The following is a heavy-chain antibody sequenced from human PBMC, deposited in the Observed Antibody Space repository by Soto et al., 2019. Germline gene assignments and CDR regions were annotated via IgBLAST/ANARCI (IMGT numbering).Heavy chain of an antibody. Sequence: PSETLSLTCTVSGGSVSSGSYYWSCIRKPPGKGLEWIGYIYYSGSTKYKPAIQSRVTLAVDTSKNQFSLRLSSVTAADTGVYYCAKSIAARFDYWGQGSLVTV. CDR3: AKSIAARFDY. CDR1: GGSVSSGSYY. CDR2: IYYSGST. D-gene: IGHD6-6*01. V-gene: IGHV4-61*01. J-gene: IGHJ4*02.